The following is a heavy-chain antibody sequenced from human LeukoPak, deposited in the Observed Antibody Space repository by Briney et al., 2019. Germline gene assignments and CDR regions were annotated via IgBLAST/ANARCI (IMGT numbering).Heavy chain of an antibody. V-gene: IGHV1-18*01. J-gene: IGHJ4*02. CDR2: ISPHNGGT. Sequence: ASVKVSCKGFGYAFRNYAVVWVRQTPRQGLEWMGWISPHNGGTQYSQNLQGRITMTIDAPTSTAYMELRSLTSDDTAVYYCVGVWDYSPRGRLDFWGQGTLVSVSS. CDR3: VGVWDYSPRGRLDF. CDR1: GYAFRNYA. D-gene: IGHD4-11*01.